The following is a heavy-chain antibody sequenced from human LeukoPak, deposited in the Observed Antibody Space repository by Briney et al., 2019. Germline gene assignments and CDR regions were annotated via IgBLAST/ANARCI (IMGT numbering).Heavy chain of an antibody. V-gene: IGHV3-30*04. CDR2: ISYNGSNK. J-gene: IGHJ6*02. Sequence: PGGSLRLSCAASGFTFSSYAMHWVRHAPGKGLEWVAVISYNGSNKYYADSVKCRFTISRDNSKNTLYLQMNSLRAEDTAVYYCAREAGPPYYYYGMNVWGQGTTVTVSS. CDR1: GFTFSSYA. CDR3: AREAGPPYYYYGMNV. D-gene: IGHD1-14*01.